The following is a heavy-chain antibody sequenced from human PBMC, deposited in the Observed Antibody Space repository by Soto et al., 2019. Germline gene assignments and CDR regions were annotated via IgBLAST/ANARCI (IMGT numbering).Heavy chain of an antibody. D-gene: IGHD1-7*01. CDR3: AKCFWNYVSGDY. J-gene: IGHJ4*02. CDR1: GFTFSSYA. V-gene: IGHV3-23*01. Sequence: EVQLLESGGGLVQPGGSLRLSCAASGFTFSSYAMSWVRQAPGKGLEWVSAISGSGGSTYYADSVKGRFTISRDNSKNTLYLQMISLRAEDTAVYYCAKCFWNYVSGDYWGQGTLVTVSS. CDR2: ISGSGGST.